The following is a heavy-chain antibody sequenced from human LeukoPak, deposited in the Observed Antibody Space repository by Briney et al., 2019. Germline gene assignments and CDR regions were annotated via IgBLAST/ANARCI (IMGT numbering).Heavy chain of an antibody. CDR1: GGSFSGYY. V-gene: IGHV4-34*01. CDR2: INHSGST. CDR3: ASRISIGWFDP. D-gene: IGHD2-15*01. J-gene: IGHJ5*02. Sequence: NPSETLSLTCAVYGGSFSGYYWSWIRQPPGKGLEWIGEINHSGSTNYNPSLKSRVTISVDTSKNQFSLKLSSVTAADTAVYYCASRISIGWFDPWGQGTLVTVSS.